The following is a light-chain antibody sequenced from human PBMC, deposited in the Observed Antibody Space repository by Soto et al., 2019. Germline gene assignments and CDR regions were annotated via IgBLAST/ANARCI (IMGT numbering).Light chain of an antibody. Sequence: DIQMTQSPSNLSGSVGDRVTITCRASQSINTWLAWYQQKPGKAPKLLIYKASTLKSGVPSRFSGSGSGTEFTLTISSLQPDDFATYYCQHYNSYSEAFGQGTKVDIK. J-gene: IGKJ1*01. CDR2: KAS. CDR1: QSINTW. CDR3: QHYNSYSEA. V-gene: IGKV1-5*03.